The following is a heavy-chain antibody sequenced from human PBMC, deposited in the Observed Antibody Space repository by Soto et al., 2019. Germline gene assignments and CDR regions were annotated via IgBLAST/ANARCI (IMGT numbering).Heavy chain of an antibody. J-gene: IGHJ4*02. CDR1: RGSITSYY. CDR3: ARVDRVAGTVDS. V-gene: IGHV4-59*01. Sequence: XETLSLTCTVSRGSITSYYWSWIRQPPGMGLEWIAYIYYRGSTNYNPSLKSRVTISVYTPKNQFSLNLSSVTAADTAVYYCARVDRVAGTVDSSGQGTLVTAPQ. D-gene: IGHD6-19*01. CDR2: IYYRGST.